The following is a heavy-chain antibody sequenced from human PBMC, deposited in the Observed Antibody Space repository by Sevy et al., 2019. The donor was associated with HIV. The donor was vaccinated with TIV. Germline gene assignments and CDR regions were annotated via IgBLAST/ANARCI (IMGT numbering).Heavy chain of an antibody. D-gene: IGHD2-21*02. J-gene: IGHJ6*02. CDR1: GGTFSSYA. Sequence: ASVKVSCKASGGTFSSYAISWVRQAPGQGLEWMGGIIPIFGTANYAQKFQGRVTITADESTSTAYMELSSLRSEDTAGYYCAREGEAYCGGDCSHYYYYGMDVWGQGTTVTVSS. CDR3: AREGEAYCGGDCSHYYYYGMDV. V-gene: IGHV1-69*13. CDR2: IIPIFGTA.